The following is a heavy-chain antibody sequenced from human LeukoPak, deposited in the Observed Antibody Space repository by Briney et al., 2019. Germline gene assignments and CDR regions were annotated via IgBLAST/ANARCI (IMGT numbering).Heavy chain of an antibody. CDR1: GGSVSGYY. V-gene: IGHV4-59*02. D-gene: IGHD2-15*01. Sequence: SETLSLTCVVSGGSVSGYYWGWIRQPPGRGLEWIGYVYYSGSTNYNPSFKSRITISVDTSRNQFSLQLSSVTAADTAVYYCAKQLGYCSDGSCYFPYWGQGTLVTVSS. CDR2: VYYSGST. J-gene: IGHJ4*02. CDR3: AKQLGYCSDGSCYFPY.